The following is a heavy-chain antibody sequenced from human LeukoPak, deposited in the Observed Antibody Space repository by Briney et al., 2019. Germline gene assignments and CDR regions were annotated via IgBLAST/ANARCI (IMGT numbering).Heavy chain of an antibody. Sequence: GGSLRLSCSASGFTFSTYAMHWVRQAPGKGLEWVSVIYSGGSTYYADSVKGRFTISRDNSKNTLYLQMNSLRAGDTAVYYCARAPGGYYGMDVWGQGTTVTVSS. J-gene: IGHJ6*02. CDR2: IYSGGST. D-gene: IGHD3-10*01. V-gene: IGHV3-66*01. CDR1: GFTFSTYA. CDR3: ARAPGGYYGMDV.